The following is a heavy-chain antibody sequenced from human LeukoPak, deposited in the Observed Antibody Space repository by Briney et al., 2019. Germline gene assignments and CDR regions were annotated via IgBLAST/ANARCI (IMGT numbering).Heavy chain of an antibody. CDR3: ARVNTYYYGSGVSRAFHM. CDR2: INPNSGGT. V-gene: IGHV1-2*02. CDR1: GYTFTGYY. J-gene: IGHJ3*02. D-gene: IGHD3-10*01. Sequence: ASVKVSCKASGYTFTGYYMHWVRQAPGQGLEWMGWINPNSGGTNYAQKLQGRVTMTSNTSTSTAYMELSSLKSEDTAVYYCARVNTYYYGSGVSRAFHMWGQGTMLTVSS.